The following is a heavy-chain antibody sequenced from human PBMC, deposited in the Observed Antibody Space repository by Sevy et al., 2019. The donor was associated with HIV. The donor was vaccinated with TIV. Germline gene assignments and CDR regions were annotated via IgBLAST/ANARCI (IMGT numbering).Heavy chain of an antibody. CDR3: ARATPITMVRGVTKTKTGSLDY. V-gene: IGHV3-30-3*01. CDR2: ISYDGSNK. J-gene: IGHJ4*01. D-gene: IGHD3-10*01. CDR1: GFTFSSHA. Sequence: GGSLRLSCAASGFTFSSHAMHWVRQAPGKGLEWVAVISYDGSNKYYADSVKGRFTISRDNSKNTLYLQMNSLRAEDTAVYYCARATPITMVRGVTKTKTGSLDYWGQGTLVTVSS.